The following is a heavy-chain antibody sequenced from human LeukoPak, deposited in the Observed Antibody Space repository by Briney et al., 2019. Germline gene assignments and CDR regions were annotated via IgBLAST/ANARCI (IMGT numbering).Heavy chain of an antibody. J-gene: IGHJ4*02. CDR1: GGSFSGYY. CDR3: AVPAAMSDFDY. D-gene: IGHD2-2*01. V-gene: IGHV4-34*01. Sequence: SETLSLTCAVYGGSFSGYYWSWIRQPPGKGLEGRGEINHSGSTNYNPSLKSRVTISVDTSKNQFSLKLSSVTAADTAVYYCAVPAAMSDFDYWGQGTLVTVSS. CDR2: INHSGST.